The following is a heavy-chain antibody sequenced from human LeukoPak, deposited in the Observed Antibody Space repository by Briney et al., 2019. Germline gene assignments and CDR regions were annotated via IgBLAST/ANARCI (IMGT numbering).Heavy chain of an antibody. CDR2: ISNSGSTM. Sequence: GGSLRPSCAASGFTFSDYSMNWVRQAPGKGLELVSQISNSGSTMYMADSMKVRIANTKDNAKKSLYMEMNSRADEDAAVYYCASGYSRGGDDWGQGTLVTASS. V-gene: IGHV3-48*02. CDR3: ASGYSRGGDD. D-gene: IGHD2-21*01. CDR1: GFTFSDYS. J-gene: IGHJ4*02.